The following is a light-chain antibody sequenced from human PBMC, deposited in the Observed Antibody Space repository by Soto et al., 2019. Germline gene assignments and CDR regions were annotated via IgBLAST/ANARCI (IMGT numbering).Light chain of an antibody. CDR1: SSNIGAGHD. V-gene: IGLV1-40*01. CDR2: GNS. J-gene: IGLJ1*01. CDR3: QSYDSSRGV. Sequence: VLTQPPSVSGAPGQRVTISCTGSSSNIGAGHDVHWYQQLPGTAPKLLIYGNSNRPSGVPDRFSGSKSGTSASLAITGLQAEDEADYYCQSYDSSRGVFGTGTKVTVL.